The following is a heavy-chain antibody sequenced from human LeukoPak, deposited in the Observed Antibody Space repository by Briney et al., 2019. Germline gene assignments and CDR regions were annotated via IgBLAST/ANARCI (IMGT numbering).Heavy chain of an antibody. CDR2: IYTSGST. J-gene: IGHJ4*02. CDR3: ARALFGYYDSSAYDY. D-gene: IGHD3-22*01. Sequence: SETLSLTCTVSGGSISSGSYYWSWIRQPAGKGLEWIGRIYTSGSTNYNPSLKSRVTISVDTSKNQFSLKLSSVTAADTAVYYCARALFGYYDSSAYDYWGQGTLVIVSS. CDR1: GGSISSGSYY. V-gene: IGHV4-61*02.